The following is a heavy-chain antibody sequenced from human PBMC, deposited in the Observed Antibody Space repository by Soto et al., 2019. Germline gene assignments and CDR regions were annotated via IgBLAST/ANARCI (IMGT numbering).Heavy chain of an antibody. CDR1: GGSISSYY. D-gene: IGHD4-17*01. J-gene: IGHJ4*02. CDR3: ARWYGDYAY. V-gene: IGHV4-59*01. CDR2: IYYSGST. Sequence: ETLSLTCTVSGGSISSYYWSWIRQPPGKGLEWIGYIYYSGSTNYNPSLKSRVTISVDTSKNQFSLKLSSVTAADTAVYYCARWYGDYAYWGQGTLVTVPS.